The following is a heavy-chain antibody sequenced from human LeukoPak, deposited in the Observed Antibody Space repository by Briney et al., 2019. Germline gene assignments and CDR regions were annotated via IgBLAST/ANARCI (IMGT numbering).Heavy chain of an antibody. CDR1: GYTFTQCY. V-gene: IGHV1-46*01. J-gene: IGHJ4*02. D-gene: IGHD3-22*01. CDR2: INPIGGLT. Sequence: ASVKVSCKASGYTFTQCYMHWVRQAPGQGLEGMGLINPIGGLTSYAQKFQGRVTMTRDMSTSTVYMELSSLRSEDTAVYYCARTYYYHSSGYHDSLDYWGQGTLVTVSS. CDR3: ARTYYYHSSGYHDSLDY.